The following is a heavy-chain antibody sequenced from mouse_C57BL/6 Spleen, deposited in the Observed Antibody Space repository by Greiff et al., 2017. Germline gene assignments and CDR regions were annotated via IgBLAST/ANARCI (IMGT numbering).Heavy chain of an antibody. D-gene: IGHD1-1*01. V-gene: IGHV1-39*01. CDR3: AREGNYGSSLCWFAD. CDR1: GYSFTDYN. J-gene: IGHJ3*01. Sequence: VQLKQSGPELVKPGASVKISCKASGYSFTDYNMNWVKQSNGQSLEWIGVINPNYGTTSYNQKFKGKATLTVDQSSSTAYMQLNSLTTEDSAVYYCAREGNYGSSLCWFADWGQGTLVTVSA. CDR2: INPNYGTT.